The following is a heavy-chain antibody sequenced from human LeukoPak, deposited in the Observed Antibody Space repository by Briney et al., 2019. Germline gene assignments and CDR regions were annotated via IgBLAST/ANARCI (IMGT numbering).Heavy chain of an antibody. V-gene: IGHV4-39*07. D-gene: IGHD6-13*01. CDR3: ARMGGSIPGIAAAGDFDY. CDR2: IYYSGST. Sequence: SETLSLTCTVSGGSISSSSYYWGWIRQPPGKGLEWIGRIYYSGSTYYNPSLKSRVTISVDTSKNQFSLKLSSVTAADTAVYYCARMGGSIPGIAAAGDFDYWGQGTLVTVSS. CDR1: GGSISSSSYY. J-gene: IGHJ4*02.